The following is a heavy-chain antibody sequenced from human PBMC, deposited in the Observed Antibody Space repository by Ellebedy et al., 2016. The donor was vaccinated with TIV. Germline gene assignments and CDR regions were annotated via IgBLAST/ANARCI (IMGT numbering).Heavy chain of an antibody. CDR2: INPSGGST. D-gene: IGHD6-19*01. CDR1: GYTFTSYY. J-gene: IGHJ5*02. Sequence: ASVKVSXKASGYTFTSYYMHWVRQAPGQGLEWMGIINPSGGSTSYAQKFQGRVTMTRDTSTSTAYMELRSLRSDDTAVYYCARAVVGWNNWFDPWGQGTLVTVSS. CDR3: ARAVVGWNNWFDP. V-gene: IGHV1-46*01.